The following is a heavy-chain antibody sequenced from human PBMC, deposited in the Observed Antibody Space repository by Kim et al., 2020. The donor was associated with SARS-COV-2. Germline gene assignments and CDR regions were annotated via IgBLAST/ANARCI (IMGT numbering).Heavy chain of an antibody. Sequence: NNTFSQQFQGSVTFTRDKSANTGSMELSSLGSEDTAVYYCARDLFHTGFDYWGQGTLVAVSS. CDR2: NN. CDR3: ARDLFHTGFDY. J-gene: IGHJ4*02. D-gene: IGHD2-8*02. V-gene: IGHV1-3*01.